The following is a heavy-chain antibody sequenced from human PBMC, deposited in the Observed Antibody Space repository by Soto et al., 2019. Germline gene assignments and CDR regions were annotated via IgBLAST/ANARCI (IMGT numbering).Heavy chain of an antibody. CDR3: ARASITGIAAAGYAIDY. CDR2: ISSSSSTI. J-gene: IGHJ4*02. CDR1: GFTFSSYS. V-gene: IGHV3-48*01. Sequence: LSLTCAASGFTFSSYSMNWVRQAPGKGLEWVSYISSSSSTIYYADSVKGRFTISRDNAKNSLYLQMNSLRAEDTAVYYCARASITGIAAAGYAIDYWGQGTLVTVSS. D-gene: IGHD6-13*01.